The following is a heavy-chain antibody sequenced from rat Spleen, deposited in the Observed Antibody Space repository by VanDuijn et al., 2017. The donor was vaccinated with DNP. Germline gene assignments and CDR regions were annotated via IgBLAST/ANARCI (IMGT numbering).Heavy chain of an antibody. CDR3: TTVDNPFDY. D-gene: IGHD3-4*01. V-gene: IGHV5-20*01. J-gene: IGHJ2*01. CDR2: ISYEGGST. CDR1: GFTFSDYY. Sequence: EVQLVESGGGLVQPGRSLKLSCTASGFTFSDYYMAWVRQAPTKGLEWVASISYEGGSTYYRDSVKGRFTISRDNAKSSLYLQMDSLRSEDTATYFCTTVDNPFDYWGQGVMVTVSS.